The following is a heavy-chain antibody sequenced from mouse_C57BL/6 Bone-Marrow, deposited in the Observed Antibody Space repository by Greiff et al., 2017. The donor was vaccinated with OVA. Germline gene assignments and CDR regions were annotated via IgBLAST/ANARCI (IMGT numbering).Heavy chain of an antibody. J-gene: IGHJ2*01. CDR1: GFNFTNNY. D-gene: IGHD3-1*01. V-gene: IGHV14-3*01. CDR3: AILGGNDFDY. Sequence: VQLQQSVAELVRPGASVKLSCTASGFNFTNNYMHWVKQRPEQGLEWIGRIDPGNGNTKYAQKFQGKATITADKSSNTASLQHSSLTSEDTASYYCAILGGNDFDYWGQGTTLTVAS. CDR2: IDPGNGNT.